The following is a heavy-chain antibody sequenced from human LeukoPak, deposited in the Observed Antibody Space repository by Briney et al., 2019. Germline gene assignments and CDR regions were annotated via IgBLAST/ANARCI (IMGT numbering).Heavy chain of an antibody. J-gene: IGHJ4*02. CDR1: GGSISSGGYY. D-gene: IGHD3-10*01. CDR3: ARVPSKRAFYGSGSYLDY. CDR2: IYHSGST. Sequence: PSQTLSLTCTVSGGSISSGGYYWSWIRQPPGKGLGWIGYIYHSGSTYYTPSLKSRVTISVDRSKNQFSLKLSSVTAADTAVYYCARVPSKRAFYGSGSYLDYWGQGTLVTVSS. V-gene: IGHV4-30-2*01.